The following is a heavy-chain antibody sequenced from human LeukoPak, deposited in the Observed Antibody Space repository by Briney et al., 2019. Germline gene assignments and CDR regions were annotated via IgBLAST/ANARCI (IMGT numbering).Heavy chain of an antibody. J-gene: IGHJ2*01. CDR1: GFSFSSHW. CDR3: AKGYIIAGRQWYLDL. CDR2: IKQDGSET. V-gene: IGHV3-7*01. D-gene: IGHD6-13*01. Sequence: PGGSLRLSCAGSGFSFSSHWMSWVRQAPGKGLEWVANIKQDGSETYYVDSVKGRFTISRDNAKNSLYLQMNSLRAEDAAVYYCAKGYIIAGRQWYLDLWGRGALVGVSS.